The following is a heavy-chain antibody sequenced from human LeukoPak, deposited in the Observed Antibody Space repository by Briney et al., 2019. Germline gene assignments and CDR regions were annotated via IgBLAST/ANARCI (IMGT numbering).Heavy chain of an antibody. D-gene: IGHD6-19*01. V-gene: IGHV3-48*01. J-gene: IGHJ4*02. CDR2: IGTSGNTI. CDR3: ARDQWLDY. Sequence: GGSLRLSCAASGFTFSGYIMNWVRQAPGKGLEWVSFIGTSGNTIYYADSVKGRFTISRDNAKNSLYLQMNSLRAEDTAVYYCARDQWLDYWGRGTLVTVSS. CDR1: GFTFSGYI.